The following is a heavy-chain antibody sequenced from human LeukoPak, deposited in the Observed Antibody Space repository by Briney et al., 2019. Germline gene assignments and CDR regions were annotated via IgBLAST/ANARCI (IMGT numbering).Heavy chain of an antibody. CDR3: ARRAYYDSSGYHPTSGYFDL. Sequence: SETLSLTCTVSGGSMFSYYWNWIRQPPGKGLEWIGYIYSSGITNYSPSLRSRGTISVATSRNQFSLRLTSATAADTAIYYCARRAYYDSSGYHPTSGYFDLWGRGTLVTVSS. CDR1: GGSMFSYY. D-gene: IGHD3-22*01. V-gene: IGHV4-4*08. J-gene: IGHJ2*01. CDR2: IYSSGIT.